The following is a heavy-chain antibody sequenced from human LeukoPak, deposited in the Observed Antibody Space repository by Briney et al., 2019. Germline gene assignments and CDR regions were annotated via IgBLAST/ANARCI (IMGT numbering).Heavy chain of an antibody. CDR3: ARSVSGYDYYFDY. D-gene: IGHD5-12*01. CDR2: IYYSGNT. CDR1: GGSVSSGSYY. J-gene: IGHJ4*02. V-gene: IGHV4-61*01. Sequence: SETLSLTCTVSGGSVSSGSYYWSWIRQPPGKGLEWIGHIYYSGNTNYNPSLKSRVTISVDTSKNQFSLKLSSVTAADTAAYYCARSVSGYDYYFDYWGQGTLVTVSS.